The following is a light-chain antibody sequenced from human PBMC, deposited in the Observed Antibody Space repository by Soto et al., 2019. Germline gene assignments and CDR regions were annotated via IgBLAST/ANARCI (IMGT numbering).Light chain of an antibody. CDR1: ENINTS. CDR2: DAS. CDR3: QHRSNWPLT. Sequence: IVLTQSPATLSVSPGETATLSCRASENINTSLAWYQQKPGQAPKLLIYDASNRATGIPARFSASGSGTDFTLSISSLEPEEFAVYYCQHRSNWPLTLGVVTTVDIX. J-gene: IGKJ4*01. V-gene: IGKV3-11*01.